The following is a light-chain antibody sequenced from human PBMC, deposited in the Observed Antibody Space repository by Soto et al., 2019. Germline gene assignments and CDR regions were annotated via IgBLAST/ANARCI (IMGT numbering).Light chain of an antibody. Sequence: EIVMTQSPPTLSVSPGEKATLSCRASQSIRSTLAWYQQKPGQAPRLLIYGASTRATGIPARFSGSGSGTEFTLTISSLQSEDVAVYYCQHYNHWLWTFGQGTKVDIK. CDR1: QSIRST. J-gene: IGKJ1*01. V-gene: IGKV3-15*01. CDR2: GAS. CDR3: QHYNHWLWT.